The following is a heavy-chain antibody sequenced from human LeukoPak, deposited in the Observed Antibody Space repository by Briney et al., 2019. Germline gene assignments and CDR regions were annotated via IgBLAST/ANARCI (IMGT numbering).Heavy chain of an antibody. V-gene: IGHV3-53*01. CDR2: IYSGGST. J-gene: IGHJ4*02. CDR3: ARDLAGVRDY. D-gene: IGHD2-15*01. Sequence: GGSLRLSCAASGFTVSSNYMSWVRQAPGRGLEWVSVIYSGGSTYYADSVKGRFTISRDNSKNTLYLQMNSLRAEDTAVYYCARDLAGVRDYWGQGTLVTVSS. CDR1: GFTVSSNY.